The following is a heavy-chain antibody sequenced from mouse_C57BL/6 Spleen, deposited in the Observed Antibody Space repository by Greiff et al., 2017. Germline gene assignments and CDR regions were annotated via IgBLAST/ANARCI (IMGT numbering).Heavy chain of an antibody. J-gene: IGHJ4*01. Sequence: QVQLKQSGAELVMPGASVKLSCKASGYTFTSYWMHWVKQRPGQGLEWIGEIDPSDSYTNYNQKFKGKSTLTVDKSSSTAYMQLSSLTSEDSAVYYCARRGYDDAMDYWGQGTSVTVS. CDR3: ARRGYDDAMDY. CDR1: GYTFTSYW. CDR2: IDPSDSYT. V-gene: IGHV1-69*01. D-gene: IGHD2-2*01.